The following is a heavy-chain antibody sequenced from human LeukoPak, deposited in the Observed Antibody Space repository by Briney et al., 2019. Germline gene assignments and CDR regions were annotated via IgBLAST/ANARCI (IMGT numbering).Heavy chain of an antibody. CDR3: ARDLTGIDDY. V-gene: IGHV3-74*01. Sequence: GGSLRLSCAASGFTFSSYWMHWVRQVPGKRLVWVSRINREGTETNYADSVKGRFTISRDNAKNTLYLQMSSLRAEDTAVYYCARDLTGIDDYWGQGTLVTVSS. D-gene: IGHD1-20*01. CDR1: GFTFSSYW. CDR2: INREGTET. J-gene: IGHJ4*02.